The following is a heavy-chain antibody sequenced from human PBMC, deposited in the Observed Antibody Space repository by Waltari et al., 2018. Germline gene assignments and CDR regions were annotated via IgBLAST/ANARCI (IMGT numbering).Heavy chain of an antibody. CDR3: ARFPPSYTPIDY. CDR1: GGSFSGYY. V-gene: IGHV4-34*01. J-gene: IGHJ4*02. CDR2: INHSGST. Sequence: QVQLQQWGAGLLKPSETLSLTYAVYGGSFSGYYWSWIRQPPGKGLEWIGEINHSGSTNYNPSLKSRVTISVDTSKNQFSLKLSSVTAADTAVYYCARFPPSYTPIDYWGQGTLVTVSS. D-gene: IGHD2-15*01.